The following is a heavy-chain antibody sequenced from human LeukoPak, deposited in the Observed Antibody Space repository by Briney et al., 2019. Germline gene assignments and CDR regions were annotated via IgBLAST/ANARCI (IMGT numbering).Heavy chain of an antibody. CDR2: LFYSGSV. V-gene: IGHV4-59*01. J-gene: IGHJ4*02. Sequence: SETLSLTCTVSGGSISSYYWSWIRQPPGKGLEWIAYLFYSGSVDYNPSLESRVTISVDTYKNQFSLKLRSVPAADTAVYYCATVAVIRGVTYFDYWGQGTLVTSS. D-gene: IGHD3-10*01. CDR1: GGSISSYY. CDR3: ATVAVIRGVTYFDY.